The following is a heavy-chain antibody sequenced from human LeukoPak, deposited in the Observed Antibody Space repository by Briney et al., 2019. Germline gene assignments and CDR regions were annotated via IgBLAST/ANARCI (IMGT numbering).Heavy chain of an antibody. J-gene: IGHJ3*02. Sequence: ASVKVSCKASGYTFTFYDIQWVRQAAGQGLEWMGWMNPHSGNTGYARKFLGRITLTRNTSTSMAYMKLTSLKSEDTAVYYCARGRRDVFDIWGQGTTVTVS. V-gene: IGHV1-8*03. CDR1: GYTFTFYD. CDR2: MNPHSGNT. CDR3: ARGRRDVFDI.